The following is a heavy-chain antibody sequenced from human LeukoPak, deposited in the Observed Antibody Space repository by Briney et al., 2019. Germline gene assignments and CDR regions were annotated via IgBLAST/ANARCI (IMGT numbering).Heavy chain of an antibody. CDR2: TRNKANTYTT. Sequence: PGGSLRLSCAASGFTFSDHYMDWVRQAPRKGLEWVGRTRNKANTYTTEYAASVKGRFTISRDDSKNSLYLQMNSLKTEDTAVYYCARAAEYSGYDSADYWGQGTLVTVSS. J-gene: IGHJ4*02. V-gene: IGHV3-72*01. D-gene: IGHD5-12*01. CDR1: GFTFSDHY. CDR3: ARAAEYSGYDSADY.